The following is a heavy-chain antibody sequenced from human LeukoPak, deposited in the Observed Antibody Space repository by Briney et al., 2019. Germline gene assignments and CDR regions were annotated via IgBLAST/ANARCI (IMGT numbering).Heavy chain of an antibody. J-gene: IGHJ4*02. CDR1: GYTFTSYY. V-gene: IGHV1-46*01. D-gene: IGHD5-24*01. Sequence: ASVKVSCTASGYTFTSYYMHWVRQAPGQGLEWMGIINPSGGSTSYAQKFQGRVTMTRDTSTSTVYMELSSLRSEDTAVYYCARAQMATVVLDYWGQGTLVTVSS. CDR2: INPSGGST. CDR3: ARAQMATVVLDY.